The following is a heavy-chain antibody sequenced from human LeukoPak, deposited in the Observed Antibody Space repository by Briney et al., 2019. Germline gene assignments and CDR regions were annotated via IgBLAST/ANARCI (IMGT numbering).Heavy chain of an antibody. J-gene: IGHJ4*02. CDR1: GGSFNTYA. CDR2: IIPIVGIS. D-gene: IGHD4-17*01. CDR3: ARDQGMTTVDY. V-gene: IGHV1-69*04. Sequence: ASVKVSCKASGGSFNTYAISWVRQAPGQGLEWMGRIIPIVGISKYAQKFQGRVTMTRDTSTSTVYMELSSLRSEDTAVYYCARDQGMTTVDYWGQGTLVTVSS.